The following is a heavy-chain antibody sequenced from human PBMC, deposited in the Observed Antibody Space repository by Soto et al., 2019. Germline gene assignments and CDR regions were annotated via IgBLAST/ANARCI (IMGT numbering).Heavy chain of an antibody. CDR1: GFTFSNAW. J-gene: IGHJ4*02. D-gene: IGHD3-3*01. CDR3: ARDRNLLRFLEWSYHPFDY. CDR2: IKSKTDGGTT. V-gene: IGHV3-15*01. Sequence: GGSLRLSCAASGFTFSNAWMSWVRQAPGKGLEWVGRIKSKTDGGTTDYADSVKGRFTISRDNAKNSLYLQMNSLRAEDTAVYYCARDRNLLRFLEWSYHPFDYWGQGTLVTVSS.